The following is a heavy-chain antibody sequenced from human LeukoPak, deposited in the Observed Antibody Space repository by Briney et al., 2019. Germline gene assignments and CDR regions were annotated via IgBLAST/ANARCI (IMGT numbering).Heavy chain of an antibody. D-gene: IGHD1-26*01. CDR2: ISAYNGNT. J-gene: IGHJ4*02. CDR1: GYTFTSYV. CDR3: ARSREHPDY. Sequence: ASVKVSCQASGYTFTSYVISWVRQAPGQALEWMGWISAYNGNTNYAQKLNGRVTMTTDTSTSTAYMELRSLRYDDTAVYYCARSREHPDYWGQGTLVTVSS. V-gene: IGHV1-18*01.